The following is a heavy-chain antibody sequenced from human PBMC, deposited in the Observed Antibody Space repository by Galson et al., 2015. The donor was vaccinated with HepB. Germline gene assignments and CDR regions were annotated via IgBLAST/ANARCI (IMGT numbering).Heavy chain of an antibody. D-gene: IGHD3-22*01. V-gene: IGHV4-61*02. J-gene: IGHJ6*02. CDR2: IYTSGST. Sequence: TLSLTCTVSGGSISSGSYYWSWIRQPAGKGLEWIGRIYTSGSTNYNPSLKSRVTISVDTSKNQFSLKLSSVTAADTAVYYCARSSPGPFDMIVVVPYYYYGMDVWGQGTTVTVSS. CDR3: ARSSPGPFDMIVVVPYYYYGMDV. CDR1: GGSISSGSYY.